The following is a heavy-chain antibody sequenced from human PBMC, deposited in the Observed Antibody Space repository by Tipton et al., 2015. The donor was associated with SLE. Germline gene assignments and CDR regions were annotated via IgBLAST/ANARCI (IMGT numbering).Heavy chain of an antibody. CDR1: GVSISDHS. J-gene: IGHJ4*02. CDR3: ARRFRDSYYFDY. CDR2: ISYSGRS. Sequence: TLSLTCTVSGVSISDHSWGWIRQPPGKGLEWIGYISYSGRSNYNPSLKSQVTISLDTSKNQISRKVSSVTAADTAVYYCARRFRDSYYFDYWGQGTLVTVSS. V-gene: IGHV4-59*08.